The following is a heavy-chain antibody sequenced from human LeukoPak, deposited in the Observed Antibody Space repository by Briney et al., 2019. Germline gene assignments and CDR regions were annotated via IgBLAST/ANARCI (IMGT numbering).Heavy chain of an antibody. CDR3: ARHGGYSSGWLYFDY. J-gene: IGHJ4*02. D-gene: IGHD6-19*01. CDR1: GDSISSSRHS. V-gene: IGHV4-39*01. CDR2: ISYSGST. Sequence: SETLSLTCTVSGDSISSSRHSWGWIRQPPGKGLEWIGSISYSGSTYYNPSLKSRVTISVDTSKNQFSLKLSSVTAADTAVYYCARHGGYSSGWLYFDYWGQGTLVTVSS.